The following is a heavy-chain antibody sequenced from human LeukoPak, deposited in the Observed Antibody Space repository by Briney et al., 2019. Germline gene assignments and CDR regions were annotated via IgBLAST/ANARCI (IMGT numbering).Heavy chain of an antibody. D-gene: IGHD1-26*01. V-gene: IGHV3-30-3*01. J-gene: IGHJ4*02. CDR1: GFTFDDYA. Sequence: PGGSLRLSCAASGFTFDDYAMHWVRQAPGKGLEWVAVISYDGSNKYYADSVKGRFTISRDNSKNTLYLQMNSLRAEDTAVYYCARDSGIVGATTFETYYFDYWGQGTLVTVSS. CDR2: ISYDGSNK. CDR3: ARDSGIVGATTFETYYFDY.